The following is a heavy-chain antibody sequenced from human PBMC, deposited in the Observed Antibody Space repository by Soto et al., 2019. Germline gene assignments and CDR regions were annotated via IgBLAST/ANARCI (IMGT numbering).Heavy chain of an antibody. CDR1: GGSISSSSYY. V-gene: IGHV4-39*01. D-gene: IGHD3-3*01. Sequence: QLQLQESGPGLVKPSETLSLTCTVSGGSISSSSYYWGWIRQPPGKGLEWIGSIYYSGSTYYNPSLKSRVTISVDTSKNQFSLKLSSVTAADTAVYYCARLGYDFWSGYYEHGMDVWGQGTTVTVSS. CDR3: ARLGYDFWSGYYEHGMDV. J-gene: IGHJ6*02. CDR2: IYYSGST.